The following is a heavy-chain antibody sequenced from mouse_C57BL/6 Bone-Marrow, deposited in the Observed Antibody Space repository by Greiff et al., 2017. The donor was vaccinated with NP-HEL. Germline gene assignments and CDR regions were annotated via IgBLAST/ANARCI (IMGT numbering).Heavy chain of an antibody. J-gene: IGHJ2*01. CDR3: AYYYGSSLDY. CDR2: IYPGDGDT. Sequence: QVQLQQSGPELVKPGASVKISCKASGYAFSSSWMNWVKQRPGKGLEWIGRIYPGDGDTNYNGKFKGKATLTADKSSSTAYMQLSSLTSEDSAVYCCAYYYGSSLDYWGQGTTLTVSS. CDR1: GYAFSSSW. D-gene: IGHD1-1*01. V-gene: IGHV1-82*01.